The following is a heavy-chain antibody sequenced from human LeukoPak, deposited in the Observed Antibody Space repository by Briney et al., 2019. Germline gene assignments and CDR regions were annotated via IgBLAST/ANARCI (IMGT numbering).Heavy chain of an antibody. CDR2: IYTSGST. Sequence: SETLSLTCTVSGGFISSCYWSWIRQPAGKGLEWIGRIYTSGSTNYNPSLKSRVTMSVDTSKNQFSLKLSSVTAADTAVYYCARDSGIAAAGTFPLAYWGQGTLVTVSS. CDR3: ARDSGIAAAGTFPLAY. CDR1: GGFISSCY. J-gene: IGHJ4*02. V-gene: IGHV4-4*07. D-gene: IGHD6-13*01.